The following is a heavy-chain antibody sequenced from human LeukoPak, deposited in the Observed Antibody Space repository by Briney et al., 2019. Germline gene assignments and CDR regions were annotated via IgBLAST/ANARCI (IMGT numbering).Heavy chain of an antibody. CDR3: ATLNTVAGFDY. V-gene: IGHV1-18*01. CDR1: GYTFTSYG. CDR2: ISAYNGNT. Sequence: GASVKVSCKASGYTFTSYGISWVRQAPGQGLEWMGWISAYNGNTNYAQKLQGRVTMTRDTSTSTVYMELSSLRSEDTAVYYCATLNTVAGFDYWGQGTLVTVSS. D-gene: IGHD6-19*01. J-gene: IGHJ4*02.